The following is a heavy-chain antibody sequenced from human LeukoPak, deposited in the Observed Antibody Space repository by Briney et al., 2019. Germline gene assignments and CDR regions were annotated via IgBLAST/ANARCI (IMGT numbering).Heavy chain of an antibody. V-gene: IGHV4-59*01. Sequence: SETLSLTCTVSTGSINSYYWSWIRQPPGKGLEWIGYIDYSGSTNYNPSLKSRVTISVDTSKNQFSLQLGSVTAADTAVYYCAREPLYSSSSFDYWGQGTLVTVSS. CDR1: TGSINSYY. J-gene: IGHJ4*02. CDR2: IDYSGST. CDR3: AREPLYSSSSFDY. D-gene: IGHD6-6*01.